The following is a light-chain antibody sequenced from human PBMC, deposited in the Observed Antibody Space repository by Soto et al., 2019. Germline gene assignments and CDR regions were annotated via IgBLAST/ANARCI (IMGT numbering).Light chain of an antibody. J-gene: IGLJ2*01. V-gene: IGLV4-60*03. Sequence: QPVLTQSSSASASLGSSVKLTCTLSSGHSSYIIAWHQQQPGKAPRYLMKLEGSGSYNKGSGVPDRFSGSSSGADRYLTISNLQSEDEADYYCETWHSNTRVFGGGTKHTVL. CDR1: SGHSSYI. CDR2: LEGSGSY. CDR3: ETWHSNTRV.